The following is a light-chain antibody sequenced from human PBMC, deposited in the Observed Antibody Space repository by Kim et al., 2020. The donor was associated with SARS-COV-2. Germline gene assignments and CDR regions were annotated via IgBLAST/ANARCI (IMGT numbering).Light chain of an antibody. CDR3: QQYYSYPLT. CDR2: AAS. J-gene: IGKJ4*01. Sequence: ASTRDRFSITCRASQGISSYLAWYQQKPGKAPKLLIYAASTLQSGVPSRFSGSGSGTDFTLTISCLQSEDFATYYCQQYYSYPLTFGGGTKVDIK. V-gene: IGKV1-8*01. CDR1: QGISSY.